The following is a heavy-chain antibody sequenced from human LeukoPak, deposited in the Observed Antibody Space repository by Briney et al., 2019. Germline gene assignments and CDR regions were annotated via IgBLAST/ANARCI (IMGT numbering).Heavy chain of an antibody. D-gene: IGHD2-2*01. Sequence: GGSLRLSCTASGFTFSSYGMSWVRQAPGKGLEWVSTISGSGDSTYYADSVKGRFTISRDNSKNTLYLQMNSLRAEDTAVYYCAKSCLKYGADYFDYWGQGTLVTVSS. CDR1: GFTFSSYG. CDR2: ISGSGDST. V-gene: IGHV3-23*01. CDR3: AKSCLKYGADYFDY. J-gene: IGHJ4*02.